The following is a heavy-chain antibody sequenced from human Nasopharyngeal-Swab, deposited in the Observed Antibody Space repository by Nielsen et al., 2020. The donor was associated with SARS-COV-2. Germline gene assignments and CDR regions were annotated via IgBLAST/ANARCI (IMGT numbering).Heavy chain of an antibody. Sequence: ASVKVSCKASGGTFSSYGISWVRQAPGQGLEWMGWISAYNGNTNYAQKLQGRVTMTTDTSTSTAYMELRSLRSDDTAVYYCARLYCGGDCSYYYYYGMDVWGQGTTVTVSS. CDR3: ARLYCGGDCSYYYYYGMDV. CDR1: GGTFSSYG. V-gene: IGHV1-18*01. CDR2: ISAYNGNT. J-gene: IGHJ6*02. D-gene: IGHD2-21*02.